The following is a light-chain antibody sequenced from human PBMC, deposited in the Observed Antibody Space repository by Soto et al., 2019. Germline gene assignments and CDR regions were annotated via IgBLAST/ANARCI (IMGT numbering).Light chain of an antibody. CDR1: RSVSSY. Sequence: EIVLTQSPGTPSLSPGEGAPPSCRASRSVSSYLAWYQQKSGQAPRLLIYGASSRAAGIPDRFSGSGSGTDFTLTISRLEPEDFAVYYCQQYDSSLTFGQGTKVDIK. CDR3: QQYDSSLT. V-gene: IGKV3-20*01. CDR2: GAS. J-gene: IGKJ1*01.